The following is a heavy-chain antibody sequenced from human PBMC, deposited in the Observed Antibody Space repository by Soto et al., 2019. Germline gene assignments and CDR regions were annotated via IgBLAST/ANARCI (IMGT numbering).Heavy chain of an antibody. CDR2: IWYDGSNK. V-gene: IGHV3-33*01. J-gene: IGHJ2*01. CDR3: ARDWSGIVGAIGDL. CDR1: GFTFSSYG. D-gene: IGHD1-26*01. Sequence: GGSLRLSCAASGFTFSSYGMHWVRQAPGKGLEWVAVIWYDGSNKYYADSVKGRFTISRDNSKNTLYLQMNSLRAEDTAVYYCARDWSGIVGAIGDLWGRGTLVTVSS.